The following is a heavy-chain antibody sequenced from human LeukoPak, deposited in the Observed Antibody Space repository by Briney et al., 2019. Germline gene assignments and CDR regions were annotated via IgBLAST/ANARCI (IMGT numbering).Heavy chain of an antibody. D-gene: IGHD6-13*01. J-gene: IGHJ4*02. CDR3: ARGISSSWVDY. Sequence: SETLSLTCTVSGGSISSYYWNWIRQPPGKGLEWIGYIYYSGSTNYNPSLKSRVTISVDTSKNQFSLKLSSVTAADTAVYYCARGISSSWVDYWGQGTLVTVSS. V-gene: IGHV4-59*01. CDR1: GGSISSYY. CDR2: IYYSGST.